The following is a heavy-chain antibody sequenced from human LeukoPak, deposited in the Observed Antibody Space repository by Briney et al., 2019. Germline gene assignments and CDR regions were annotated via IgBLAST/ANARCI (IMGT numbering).Heavy chain of an antibody. D-gene: IGHD1-26*01. CDR2: IYYSGST. V-gene: IGHV4-59*01. J-gene: IGHJ4*02. CDR3: ARTAQGAWEDY. CDR1: GGSISSYY. Sequence: SETLSLTCTVSGGSISSYYWSWIRQPPGKGLEWIGYIYYSGSTNYNPSLKSRVTISVDTSKNQFSLKLSSVTAADTAVYYCARTAQGAWEDYWGQGTLVTVSS.